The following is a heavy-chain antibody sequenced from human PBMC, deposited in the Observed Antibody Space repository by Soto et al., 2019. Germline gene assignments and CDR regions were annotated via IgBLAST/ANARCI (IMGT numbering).Heavy chain of an antibody. Sequence: EVQLVESGGGLVQPGGSLRLSCAGSGFTFSSYWMTWVRQAPGKGLEWVANIKQDGSEQYYGDSLKGRFTISRDNAKNSSFLQMNSLTADVTAVYYCARDVWSSQRRLYYYYGMDVWGQGTTVTVSS. D-gene: IGHD2-8*02. CDR3: ARDVWSSQRRLYYYYGMDV. CDR2: IKQDGSEQ. V-gene: IGHV3-7*01. CDR1: GFTFSSYW. J-gene: IGHJ6*02.